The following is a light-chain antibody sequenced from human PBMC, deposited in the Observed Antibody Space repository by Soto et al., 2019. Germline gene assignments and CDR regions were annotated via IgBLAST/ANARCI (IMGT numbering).Light chain of an antibody. CDR1: QDISNY. J-gene: IGKJ4*01. V-gene: IGKV1-33*01. CDR3: QXXDNLPLT. Sequence: DIQMTQSPSSLSASVGDRVTITCQASQDISNYLNWYQQKPGKAPKLLIYDASNLETGVPSRFSGSGSGTDFXFTISXXQPXDIATXXXQXXDNLPLTFGGGTKVEIK. CDR2: DAS.